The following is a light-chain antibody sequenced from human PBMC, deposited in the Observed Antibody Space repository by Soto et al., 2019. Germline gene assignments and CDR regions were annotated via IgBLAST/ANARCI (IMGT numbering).Light chain of an antibody. CDR2: GAS. Sequence: EIVMTQSPATLSVSSGERATLSCRASQSVSSDLVWYHQKPGQAPRLLIYGASTRATGVPARFSGSGSGTEFTLTINSLQSEDFAVYYCQQYNDWPRTFGQGTK. CDR1: QSVSSD. J-gene: IGKJ1*01. V-gene: IGKV3-15*01. CDR3: QQYNDWPRT.